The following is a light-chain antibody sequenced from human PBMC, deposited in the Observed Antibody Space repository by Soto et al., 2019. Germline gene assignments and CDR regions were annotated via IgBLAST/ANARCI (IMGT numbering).Light chain of an antibody. J-gene: IGLJ1*01. CDR1: SSNIGSNT. CDR3: AASDDSLNGYV. V-gene: IGLV1-44*01. Sequence: QSVLTQPPSASGAPGQRVTISCSGSSSNIGSNTVNWYQQLPGTAPKLLIYKNNQRTSGVPDRFSGSKSGTSASLAISGLQSEDGADYYCAASDDSLNGYVFGTGTKLTVL. CDR2: KNN.